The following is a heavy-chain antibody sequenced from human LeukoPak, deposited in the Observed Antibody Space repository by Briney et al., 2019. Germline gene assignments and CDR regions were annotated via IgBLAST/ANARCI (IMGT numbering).Heavy chain of an antibody. Sequence: GGSLRLSCRAWIYADWSRHTTGLRQAPGKGMEWVSVIYSDGSTFYADSVKGRLTISRDNAKNTLFLQMNSLKPEDTAVYYCARGPWDYWGQGTLVTFSS. CDR3: ARGPWDY. CDR2: IYSDGST. V-gene: IGHV3-53*05. J-gene: IGHJ4*02. CDR1: IYADWSRH.